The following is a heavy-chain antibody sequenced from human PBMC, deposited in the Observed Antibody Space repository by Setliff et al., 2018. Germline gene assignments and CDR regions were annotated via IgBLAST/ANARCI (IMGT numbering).Heavy chain of an antibody. CDR1: GFTFSSYW. CDR3: ARVGVPAVGLYFDY. Sequence: GGSLRLSCAASGFTFSSYWMSWVRQAPGKGLEWVALIWNDGSTKFYGDSVKGRFTISRDNSENTLYLQMNSLRAEDTAVYYCARVGVPAVGLYFDYWGQGTLVTVSS. CDR2: IWNDGSTK. V-gene: IGHV3-33*08. D-gene: IGHD2-8*01. J-gene: IGHJ4*02.